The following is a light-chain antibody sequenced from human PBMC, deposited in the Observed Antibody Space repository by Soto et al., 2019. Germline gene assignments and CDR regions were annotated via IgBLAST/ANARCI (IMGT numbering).Light chain of an antibody. CDR1: SSNIGRNT. CDR2: SND. V-gene: IGLV1-44*01. J-gene: IGLJ2*01. Sequence: QAVVTQPPSASGTPGQRVTIACSGSSSNIGRNTVHWYQQLPGTTPKLLIYSNDQRPSGVPDRFSGSKSGSSASLAISGLQSEDEADYYCGAWDDSLNGVVFGGGTKLTVL. CDR3: GAWDDSLNGVV.